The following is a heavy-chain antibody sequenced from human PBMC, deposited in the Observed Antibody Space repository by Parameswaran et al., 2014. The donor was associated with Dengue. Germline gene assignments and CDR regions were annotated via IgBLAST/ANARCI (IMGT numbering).Heavy chain of an antibody. CDR2: ISGSGGST. CDR3: AKDPVVWDYYGMDV. CDR1: GFTFSSYA. V-gene: IGHV3-23*01. J-gene: IGHJ6*02. D-gene: IGHD3-16*01. Sequence: ESLKISCAASGFTFSSYAMSWVRQAPGKGLEWVSAISGSGGSTYYADSVKGRFTISRDNSKNTLYLQMNSLRAEDTAVYYCAKDPVVWDYYGMDVWGQGTTVTVSS.